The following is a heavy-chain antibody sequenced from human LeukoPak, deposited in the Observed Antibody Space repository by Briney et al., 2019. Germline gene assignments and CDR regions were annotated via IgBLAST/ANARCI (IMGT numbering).Heavy chain of an antibody. V-gene: IGHV4-59*06. CDR2: IYYSGST. CDR3: AGTRGDYVTHHHTYNWFDP. J-gene: IGHJ5*02. CDR1: GGSISSYY. D-gene: IGHD4-17*01. Sequence: SETLSLTCTVSGGSISSYYWSWIRQPPGKGLEWIGYIYYSGSTYYNPSLKSRVTISVDTSKNQFSLKLSSVTAADTAVYYCAGTRGDYVTHHHTYNWFDPWGQGTLVTVSS.